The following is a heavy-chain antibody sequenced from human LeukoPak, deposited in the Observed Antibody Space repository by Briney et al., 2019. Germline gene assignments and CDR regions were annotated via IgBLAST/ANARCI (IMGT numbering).Heavy chain of an antibody. CDR2: IKQDGSEK. V-gene: IGHV3-7*01. J-gene: IGHJ4*02. D-gene: IGHD1-1*01. Sequence: GGSLRLSCAASGFTFSSYWMSWARQAPGKGLEWVANIKQDGSEKYYVDSVKGRFTTSRDNTKNSLYLQMNSLRAEDTGVYYCARDVLVRPLRYYFDFWGQGALVTVSA. CDR3: ARDVLVRPLRYYFDF. CDR1: GFTFSSYW.